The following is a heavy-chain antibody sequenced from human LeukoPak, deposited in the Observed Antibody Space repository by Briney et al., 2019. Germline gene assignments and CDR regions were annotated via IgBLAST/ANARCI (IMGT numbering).Heavy chain of an antibody. Sequence: PGGSLRLSCAASGFTFSSYAMSWVRQAPGKGLEWVSTISGSGGGGSTYYADSVKGRFTISRDNSKNTLYLQMNSLRAEDTAVYYCAKDSDGYSFDYWGQGTLVTVSS. CDR3: AKDSDGYSFDY. J-gene: IGHJ4*02. D-gene: IGHD6-25*01. CDR1: GFTFSSYA. V-gene: IGHV3-23*01. CDR2: ISGSGGGGST.